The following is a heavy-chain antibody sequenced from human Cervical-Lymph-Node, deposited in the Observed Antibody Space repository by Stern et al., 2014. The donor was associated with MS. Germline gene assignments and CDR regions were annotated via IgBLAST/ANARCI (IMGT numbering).Heavy chain of an antibody. Sequence: VQLVESGGGLVKPGGSLRLSCAASGFNFSSYSMNWVRQAPGKGLEWVSSISTRASYIYYAGSVEGRFTISRDNGKNSLYLQMNSLRAEDTAVYYCVRVRVPMVRGDTFSIWGQGTVVTVSS. J-gene: IGHJ3*02. CDR2: ISTRASYI. CDR3: VRVRVPMVRGDTFSI. V-gene: IGHV3-21*01. D-gene: IGHD3-10*01. CDR1: GFNFSSYS.